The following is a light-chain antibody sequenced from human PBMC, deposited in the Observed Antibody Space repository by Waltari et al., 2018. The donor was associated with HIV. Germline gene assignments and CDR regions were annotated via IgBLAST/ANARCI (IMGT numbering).Light chain of an antibody. CDR3: QTWDSSTVV. J-gene: IGLJ3*02. Sequence: SYELTQPPSLSVSPGQTASMTCSGDKLGDKDVCWLQQKPGHPPVLVIYQDDQRPAKIPDRYSGSNAWNTATLTITGTQAMDEADYYCQTWDSSTVVFGGGTRLSVL. CDR2: QDD. V-gene: IGLV3-1*01. CDR1: KLGDKD.